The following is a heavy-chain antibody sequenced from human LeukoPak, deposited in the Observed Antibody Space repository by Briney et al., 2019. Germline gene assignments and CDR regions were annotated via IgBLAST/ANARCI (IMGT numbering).Heavy chain of an antibody. Sequence: GGSLRLSCAASGFTFSSYWMSWVRQAPGKGLEWVANIKQDGSEKYYVDSVKGRFTISRDNAKNSLYLQMNSLRAEDTAVYYCTPNFWSGYEGYWGQGTLVTVSS. CDR3: TPNFWSGYEGY. CDR2: IKQDGSEK. V-gene: IGHV3-7*01. D-gene: IGHD3-3*01. J-gene: IGHJ4*02. CDR1: GFTFSSYW.